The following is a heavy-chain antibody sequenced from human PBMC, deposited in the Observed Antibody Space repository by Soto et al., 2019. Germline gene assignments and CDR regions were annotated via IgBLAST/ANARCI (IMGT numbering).Heavy chain of an antibody. Sequence: QVHLVQSGAEVKKPGASVKVSCKASGYTFTRYYVHWVRQDPGQGLEWMGIINPSGGSTSYAQKFQGRVTMTRDTATITVYMELTSLRSEDTAVYFCARERGITVMAVVTNGESCDIWGQGTVVTVSS. CDR3: ARERGITVMAVVTNGESCDI. CDR1: GYTFTRYY. CDR2: INPSGGST. J-gene: IGHJ3*02. V-gene: IGHV1-46*01. D-gene: IGHD3-22*01.